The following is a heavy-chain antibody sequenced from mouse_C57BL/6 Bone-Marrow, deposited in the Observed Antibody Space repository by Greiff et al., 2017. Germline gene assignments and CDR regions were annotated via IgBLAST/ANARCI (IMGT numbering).Heavy chain of an antibody. CDR2: ISYDGSN. CDR3: AREGYDSSWFAY. V-gene: IGHV3-6*01. D-gene: IGHD2-4*01. Sequence: EVQLQESGPGLVKPSQSLSLTCSVTGYSITRGYYWNWIRQFPGNKLEWMGYISYDGSNNYNPSLKNRISITRDTSKNQFFLKLNSVTTEDTATYYCAREGYDSSWFAYWGQGTLVTVSA. J-gene: IGHJ3*01. CDR1: GYSITRGYY.